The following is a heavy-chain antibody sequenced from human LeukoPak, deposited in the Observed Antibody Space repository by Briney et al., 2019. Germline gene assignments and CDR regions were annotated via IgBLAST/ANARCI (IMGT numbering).Heavy chain of an antibody. CDR2: IYTSGST. V-gene: IGHV4-4*07. J-gene: IGHJ6*03. D-gene: IGHD6-13*01. CDR1: GGSISSYY. CDR3: ARDFPPEYSSSWYGVGYYYYYMDV. Sequence: PSETLSLTCTVSGGSISSYYWSWIRQPAGKGLEWIGRIYTSGSTNYNPYLKSRATMSVDTSMNQFSLKLSSVTAADTAVYYCARDFPPEYSSSWYGVGYYYYYMDVWGKGTTVTVSS.